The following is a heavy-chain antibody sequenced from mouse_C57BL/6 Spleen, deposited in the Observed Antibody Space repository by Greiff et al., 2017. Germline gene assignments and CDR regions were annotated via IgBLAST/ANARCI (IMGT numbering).Heavy chain of an antibody. CDR1: GYSFTGYY. D-gene: IGHD1-1*01. CDR2: INPSTGGT. Sequence: EVQLQQSGPELVKPGASVKISCKASGYSFTGYYMNWVKQSPEKSLEWIGAINPSTGGTTYNQKFKAKATLTVDKSSSTAFMQLKSLTSEDSAVYYCARGVVVADAMDYWGQGTSGTVSS. J-gene: IGHJ4*01. V-gene: IGHV1-42*01. CDR3: ARGVVVADAMDY.